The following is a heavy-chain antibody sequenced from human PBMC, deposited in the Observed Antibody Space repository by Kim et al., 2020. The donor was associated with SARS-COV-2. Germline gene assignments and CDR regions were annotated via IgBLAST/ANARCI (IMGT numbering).Heavy chain of an antibody. D-gene: IGHD6-6*01. Sequence: ASVKVSCKASGYTFTSYGISWVRQAPGQGLEWMGWISAYNGNTIYAQKLQGRVTMTTDTSTSTAYMELRSLRSDDTAVYYCARDDGQLAGGDSEGNYDYWGQGTLVTISS. CDR1: GYTFTSYG. CDR2: ISAYNGNT. CDR3: ARDDGQLAGGDSEGNYDY. V-gene: IGHV1-18*01. J-gene: IGHJ4*02.